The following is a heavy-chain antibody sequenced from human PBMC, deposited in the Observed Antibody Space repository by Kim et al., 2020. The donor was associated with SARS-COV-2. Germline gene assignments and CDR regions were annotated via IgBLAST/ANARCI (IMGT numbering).Heavy chain of an antibody. D-gene: IGHD4-17*01. CDR2: IIWKTGYI. V-gene: IGHV3-9*01. J-gene: IGHJ6*02. Sequence: GRSLRLSCVASGLTFDDHGVHWVRQTPGKGLEWVSVIIWKTGYIGYADSVKGRFTISRGNAKNSLYLQMNSLRPEDTALYYCTKDVTPGGADVWGQWTTVTVSS. CDR1: GLTFDDHG. CDR3: TKDVTPGGADV.